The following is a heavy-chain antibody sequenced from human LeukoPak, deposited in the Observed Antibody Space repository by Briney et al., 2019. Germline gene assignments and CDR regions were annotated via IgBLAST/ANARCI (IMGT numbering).Heavy chain of an antibody. J-gene: IGHJ6*02. Sequence: SETLSLTCTVSGGSISSYYWSWIRQPPGKGLEWIGYIYYSGSTNYNPSLKSRVTISVDTSKNQFSLKLSSVTAADTAVYYCARGSSNPGYSYGLNVWGQGTTVTVSS. V-gene: IGHV4-59*01. CDR3: ARGSSNPGYSYGLNV. D-gene: IGHD4-4*01. CDR2: IYYSGST. CDR1: GGSISSYY.